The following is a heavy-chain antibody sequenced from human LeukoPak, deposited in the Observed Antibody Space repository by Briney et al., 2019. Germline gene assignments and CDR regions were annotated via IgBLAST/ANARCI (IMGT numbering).Heavy chain of an antibody. V-gene: IGHV4-59*08. D-gene: IGHD3-22*01. CDR1: GGSISSYY. CDR2: IFYSGST. CDR3: ARHTTPYESSGYSFDD. J-gene: IGHJ4*02. Sequence: KPSETLSLTCTVSGGSISSYYWSWIRQSPGKGLEWIGYIFYSGSTYYNPSLTSRVSISLDTAKNQFSLRLTSLTAADTAVYYCARHTTPYESSGYSFDDWGQGTLVTVSS.